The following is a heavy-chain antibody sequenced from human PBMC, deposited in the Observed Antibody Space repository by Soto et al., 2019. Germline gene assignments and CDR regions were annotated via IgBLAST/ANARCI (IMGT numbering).Heavy chain of an antibody. D-gene: IGHD3-10*01. CDR2: ISYDGENQ. V-gene: IGHV3-30*04. CDR1: GFSFSHYA. CDR3: VSPHSESSNAFDL. J-gene: IGHJ5*02. Sequence: QRQLVESGGGVVQPGRSLRLSCAASGFSFSHYAMHWVRQPPGKGLEWVALISYDGENQYFTDSVRGRFTISRDNSMTAVYLEMNDLRLDDTATYYCVSPHSESSNAFDLWGQGTLVTVSS.